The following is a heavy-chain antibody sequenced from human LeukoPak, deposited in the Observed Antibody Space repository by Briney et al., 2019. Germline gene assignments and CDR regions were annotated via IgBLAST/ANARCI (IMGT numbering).Heavy chain of an antibody. V-gene: IGHV1-46*01. D-gene: IGHD3-10*01. CDR1: GYTFTDNA. CDR3: ARGLGSGSYYKV. CDR2: INPSGGST. Sequence: ASVKVSCKTSGYTFTDNAISWVRQAPGQGLEWMGIINPSGGSTSYAQKFQGRVTMTRDTSTSTVYMELSSLRSEDTAVYYCARGLGSGSYYKVWGQGTLVTVSS. J-gene: IGHJ4*02.